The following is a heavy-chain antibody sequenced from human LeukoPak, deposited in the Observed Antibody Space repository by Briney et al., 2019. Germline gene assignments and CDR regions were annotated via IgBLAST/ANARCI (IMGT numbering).Heavy chain of an antibody. D-gene: IGHD3-16*01. Sequence: SETLSLTCTVSGGSISSYYWSWIRLPPGKGLEWIGYIYYSGSTNYNPSLKSRVTISVDTSKNQFSLKLSSVTAADTAVYYCARFWGVMGLDAFDIWGQGTMVTVSS. CDR1: GGSISSYY. J-gene: IGHJ3*02. CDR3: ARFWGVMGLDAFDI. V-gene: IGHV4-59*08. CDR2: IYYSGST.